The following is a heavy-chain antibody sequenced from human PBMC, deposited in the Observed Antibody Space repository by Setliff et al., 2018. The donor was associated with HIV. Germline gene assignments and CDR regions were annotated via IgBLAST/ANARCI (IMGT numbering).Heavy chain of an antibody. D-gene: IGHD3-3*02. Sequence: SETLSLTCTVSGGSISTYYWSWIRQSPGKGLEWIGYIYYTGSTYFNPSLKSRVTLSIDTSKNQFSLKLSSVTAADTAVYFCARLEKLDDISYFDYWGQGTLVTVSS. CDR1: GGSISTYY. J-gene: IGHJ4*02. CDR3: ARLEKLDDISYFDY. CDR2: IYYTGST. V-gene: IGHV4-59*06.